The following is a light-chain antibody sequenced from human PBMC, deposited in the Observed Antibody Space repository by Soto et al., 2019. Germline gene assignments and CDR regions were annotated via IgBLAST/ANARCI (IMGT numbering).Light chain of an antibody. CDR1: QSVLYSSNNKDY. Sequence: DIVMTQSPDSLAVSLGDRATINCKSSQSVLYSSNNKDYLAWYQQKPGQPPKALIYWASTRESGVPDRFSGSGSGTDFTLTISSLQAEDVAVYYCQQYYSTPLTFGGGTKVDIK. V-gene: IGKV4-1*01. CDR3: QQYYSTPLT. J-gene: IGKJ4*01. CDR2: WAS.